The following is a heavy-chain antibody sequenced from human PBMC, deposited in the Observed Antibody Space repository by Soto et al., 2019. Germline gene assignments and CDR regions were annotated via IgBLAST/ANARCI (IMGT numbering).Heavy chain of an antibody. CDR1: GFTISSYA. CDR2: ISYDGSNK. V-gene: IGHV3-30-3*01. CDR3: ARLYYDFWSGYLGKNGMDA. Sequence: WGSLRLACSAAGFTISSYAMHWVRQVPGKGLEWVAVISYDGSNKYYADSVKGRFTISRDNSKNTLYLQMNSLRAEDTAVYYCARLYYDFWSGYLGKNGMDAWGKGT. J-gene: IGHJ6*04. D-gene: IGHD3-3*01.